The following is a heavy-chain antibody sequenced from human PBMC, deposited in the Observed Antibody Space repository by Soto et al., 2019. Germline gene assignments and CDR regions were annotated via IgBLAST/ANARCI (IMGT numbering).Heavy chain of an antibody. J-gene: IGHJ4*02. V-gene: IGHV4-59*01. CDR2: IYNSGRT. CDR3: AGDYGSGTGSYRFDF. CDR1: GGSMSAFS. D-gene: IGHD3-10*01. Sequence: PSETLSLTCTVSGGSMSAFSWSWIRQPPGRGLEWIGYIYNSGRTVYNPSLKGRLTISMDTSKSQFSLRLTSVTAADAAIYYCAGDYGSGTGSYRFDFWGQGTLVTVSS.